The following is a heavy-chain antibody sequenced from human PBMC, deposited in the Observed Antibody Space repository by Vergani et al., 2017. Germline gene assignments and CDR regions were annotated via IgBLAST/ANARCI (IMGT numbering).Heavy chain of an antibody. CDR2: IYPTGNG. CDR1: GASMSSVGYY. Sequence: QVQLQESGPGLVKPSQTLPLTCTVSGASMSSVGYYWTWIRQPAGRGLEWIGRIYPTGNGNYNESLRSRLTMSIDTSRSQFSLSLSSVTAADTAVYYCARGNXGVNCPKYNWLAPWGRGILVTVSS. D-gene: IGHD2-21*01. CDR3: ARGNXGVNCPKYNWLAP. J-gene: IGHJ5*02. V-gene: IGHV4-61*02.